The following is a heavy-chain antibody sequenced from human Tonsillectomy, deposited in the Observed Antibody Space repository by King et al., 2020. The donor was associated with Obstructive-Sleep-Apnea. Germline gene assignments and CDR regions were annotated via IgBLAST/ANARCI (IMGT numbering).Heavy chain of an antibody. V-gene: IGHV4-59*01. D-gene: IGHD3-10*01. Sequence: QLQESGPGLLKPSETLSLTCTVSGGSINGYYWSWIRQPPGKGLEWIGYISYTGSTNYNPSLKSRVTISLDPSKNQFSLKLSSVTAADTAVYYCARVGRPYFYYYGMDVWGQGTTVTVSS. CDR3: ARVGRPYFYYYGMDV. CDR1: GGSINGYY. CDR2: ISYTGST. J-gene: IGHJ6*02.